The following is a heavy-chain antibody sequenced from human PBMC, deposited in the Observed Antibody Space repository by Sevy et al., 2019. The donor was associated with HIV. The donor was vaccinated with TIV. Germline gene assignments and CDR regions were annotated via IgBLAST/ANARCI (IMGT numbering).Heavy chain of an antibody. CDR3: AREGGDSSSWYTGFDY. CDR2: IIPIFGTE. Sequence: ASVKVSCKASGGTFSSYAISWVRQAPGQGLEWMGGIIPIFGTENYAQRFQGRVTITADESTSPAYMELSSLRSEDTAVYYCAREGGDSSSWYTGFDYWGQGTLVTVSS. CDR1: GGTFSSYA. V-gene: IGHV1-69*13. J-gene: IGHJ4*02. D-gene: IGHD6-13*01.